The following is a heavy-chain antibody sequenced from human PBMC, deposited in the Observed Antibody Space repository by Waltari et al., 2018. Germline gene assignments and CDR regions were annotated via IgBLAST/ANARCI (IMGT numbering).Heavy chain of an antibody. CDR3: ARDPHSLDY. J-gene: IGHJ4*02. Sequence: EVQLVESGGGLVQPGGSLRPSCAASGFTCSTYSMNWVRQAPGKGLEWVSYITGNSAATHYADSVKGRFTISRDNAKNSLFLQMNSLRVEDTAVYFCARDPHSLDYWGQGTLVTVSS. CDR2: ITGNSAAT. D-gene: IGHD2-21*01. V-gene: IGHV3-48*04. CDR1: GFTCSTYS.